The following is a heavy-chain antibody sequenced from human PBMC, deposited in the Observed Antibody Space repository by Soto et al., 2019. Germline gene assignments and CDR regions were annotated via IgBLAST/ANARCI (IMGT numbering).Heavy chain of an antibody. V-gene: IGHV3-74*01. CDR1: GFTFSSYW. CDR2: INSDGSST. J-gene: IGHJ4*02. Sequence: GGSLRLSCAASGFTFSSYWMHWVRQAPGKGLVWVSRINSDGSSTSYADSVKGRFTISRDNAKNTLYLQMNSLRAEDTAVYYCARDPYGDYGDNYFDYWGQGTLVTVSS. CDR3: ARDPYGDYGDNYFDY. D-gene: IGHD4-17*01.